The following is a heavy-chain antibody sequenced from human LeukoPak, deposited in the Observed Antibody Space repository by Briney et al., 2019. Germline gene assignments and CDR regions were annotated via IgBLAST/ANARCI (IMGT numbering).Heavy chain of an antibody. CDR2: IWYDGSNE. Sequence: QPGGSLRLSCAASGFTFSSYGMHWVRQAPGKGLEWVAVIWYDGSNEYYADSVKGRFTISRDNSKNTLYLQMNSLRAEDTAVYYCARDHPSGWNDYWGQGTLVTVSS. V-gene: IGHV3-33*01. D-gene: IGHD6-19*01. CDR1: GFTFSSYG. J-gene: IGHJ4*02. CDR3: ARDHPSGWNDY.